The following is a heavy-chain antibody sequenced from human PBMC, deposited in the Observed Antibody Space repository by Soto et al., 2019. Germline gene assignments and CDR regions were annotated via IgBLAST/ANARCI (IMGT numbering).Heavy chain of an antibody. Sequence: LRLSCATSGLTFSSYWMHWVRQVPGKGLLWVSRIDEYGNTINYADSVRGRFTISRDNARNTLYLEMNSLRAEDTALYYCTRDIGGKGAYWGPGTLVTVSS. V-gene: IGHV3-74*01. J-gene: IGHJ4*02. CDR2: IDEYGNTI. CDR3: TRDIGGKGAY. CDR1: GLTFSSYW. D-gene: IGHD3-10*01.